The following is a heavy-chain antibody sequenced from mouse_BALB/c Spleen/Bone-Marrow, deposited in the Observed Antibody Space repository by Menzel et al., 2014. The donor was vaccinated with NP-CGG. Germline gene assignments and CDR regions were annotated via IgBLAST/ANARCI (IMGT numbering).Heavy chain of an antibody. CDR1: GFTFTDYY. J-gene: IGHJ2*01. V-gene: IGHV7-3*02. CDR3: ARDKGRVFFDY. Sequence: EVMLVESGGGLVQPGGSLRLSCATSGFTFTDYYMSWVRQPPGKALEWLGFIRNKANGYTTEYSASVKGRFTISRDNSQNILYLQMNTLRAEDSATYYCARDKGRVFFDYWGQGTTLTVSS. CDR2: IRNKANGYTT.